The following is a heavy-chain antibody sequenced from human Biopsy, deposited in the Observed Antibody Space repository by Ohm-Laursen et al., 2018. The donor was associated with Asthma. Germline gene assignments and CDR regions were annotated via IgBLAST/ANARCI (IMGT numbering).Heavy chain of an antibody. D-gene: IGHD2/OR15-2a*01. V-gene: IGHV5-51*01. CDR3: ARFIDGTFFVDY. CDR2: IFAANSET. CDR1: GYTFSDSW. J-gene: IGHJ4*02. Sequence: GESLKISCKASGYTFSDSWIGWVRQMPGKGLEWMGIIFAANSETKYSPSFQGQVTISTDMSISTAFLQWSSLKASDTAIYCCARFIDGTFFVDYWGQGTLVTVSS.